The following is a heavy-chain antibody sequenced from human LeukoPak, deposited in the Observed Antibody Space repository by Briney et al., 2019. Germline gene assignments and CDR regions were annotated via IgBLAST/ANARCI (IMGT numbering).Heavy chain of an antibody. CDR2: IYYSGST. CDR3: ARVSGMEWLFFDY. Sequence: PSKTLSLTCTVSGGSISSYYWSWIRQPPGKGLEWIGYIYYSGSTNYIPSLKSRVTISVDTSKNQFSLKLSSVTAADTAVYYCARVSGMEWLFFDYWGQGTLVTVSS. D-gene: IGHD3-3*01. J-gene: IGHJ4*02. CDR1: GGSISSYY. V-gene: IGHV4-59*01.